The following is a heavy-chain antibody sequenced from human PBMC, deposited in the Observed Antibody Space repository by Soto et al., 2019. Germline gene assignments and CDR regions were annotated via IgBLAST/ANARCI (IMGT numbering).Heavy chain of an antibody. D-gene: IGHD3-22*01. CDR2: IYYSGST. J-gene: IGHJ3*02. V-gene: IGHV4-59*08. Sequence: SETLSLTCNVSGGSIYTYYWNWIRQPPGKGLEWIGYIYYSGSTHYNPSLESRVTISVDTSKTQFSLKLRSMTAADTAVYYCASRGGYYPYDAFDIWGQGTMVTVSS. CDR1: GGSIYTYY. CDR3: ASRGGYYPYDAFDI.